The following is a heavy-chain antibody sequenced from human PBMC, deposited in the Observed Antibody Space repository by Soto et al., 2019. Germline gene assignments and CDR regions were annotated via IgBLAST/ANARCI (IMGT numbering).Heavy chain of an antibody. V-gene: IGHV4-34*01. D-gene: IGHD2-15*01. CDR1: GGSFSGYY. J-gene: IGHJ3*02. Sequence: QVQLQQWGAGLLKPSETLSLTCAVYGGSFSGYYWSWIRQPPGKGLEWIGEINHSGSTNYNPSLKSRVIIQVDTSKIKFSRELCSVTAADTAVYYCARWRLGYCSGGSCYSRDFAFDIWGKGTMVTVSS. CDR2: INHSGST. CDR3: ARWRLGYCSGGSCYSRDFAFDI.